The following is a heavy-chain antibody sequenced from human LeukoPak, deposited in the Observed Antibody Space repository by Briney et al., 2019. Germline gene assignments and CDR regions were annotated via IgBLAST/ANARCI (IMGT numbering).Heavy chain of an antibody. J-gene: IGHJ4*02. CDR1: GFTFTSYA. CDR3: ATSTDYYGSGSYSY. D-gene: IGHD3-10*01. V-gene: IGHV3-23*01. CDR2: ISSGGGGT. Sequence: GGSLRLSCAASGFTFTSYAMSWVRQAPGKGLEWVSSISSGGGGTYFADSVKGRFTISRDNSMNTLYLQMNSLRAEDTAVCYCATSTDYYGSGSYSYWGQGTLVTVSS.